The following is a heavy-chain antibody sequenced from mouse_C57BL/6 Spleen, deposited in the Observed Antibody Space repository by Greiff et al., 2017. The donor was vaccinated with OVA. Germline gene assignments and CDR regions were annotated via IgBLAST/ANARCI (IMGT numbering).Heavy chain of an antibody. V-gene: IGHV5-9-1*02. CDR3: TRAGYYGSSYGYFDV. CDR2: ISSGGDYI. J-gene: IGHJ1*03. D-gene: IGHD1-1*01. CDR1: GFTFSSYA. Sequence: DVHLVESGEGLVKPGGSLKLSCAASGFTFSSYAMSWVRQTPEKRLEWVAYISSGGDYIYYADTVKGRFTISRDNARNTLYLQMSSLKSEDTAMYYCTRAGYYGSSYGYFDVWGTGTTVTVSS.